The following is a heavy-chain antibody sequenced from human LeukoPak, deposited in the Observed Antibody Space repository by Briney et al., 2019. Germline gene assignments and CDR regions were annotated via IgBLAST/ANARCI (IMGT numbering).Heavy chain of an antibody. CDR2: IYYSGST. CDR1: GGSISSHY. Sequence: PSETLSLTCTVSGGSISSHYWSWIRQPPGKGLEWIGYIYYSGSTNYNPSLKSRVTISVDTSKNQFSLKLSSVTAADTAVYYCARDDAHYYRSSGYYYWYFDLWGRGTLVTVSS. CDR3: ARDDAHYYRSSGYYYWYFDL. V-gene: IGHV4-59*11. J-gene: IGHJ2*01. D-gene: IGHD3-22*01.